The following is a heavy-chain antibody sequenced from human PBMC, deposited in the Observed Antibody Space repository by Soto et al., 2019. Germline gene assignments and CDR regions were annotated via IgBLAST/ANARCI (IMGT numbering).Heavy chain of an antibody. J-gene: IGHJ3*02. CDR2: INAGNGNT. CDR3: ARDKDYYDSSGYYTPHAFDI. CDR1: GYTFTSYA. Sequence: QVQLVQSGAEVKKPGASVKVSCKASGYTFTSYAMHWVRQAPGQRLEWMGWINAGNGNTKYSQKFQGRVTITRDTSASTAYMELSSLRSEDTAVYYCARDKDYYDSSGYYTPHAFDIWGQGTVVTVSS. D-gene: IGHD3-22*01. V-gene: IGHV1-3*01.